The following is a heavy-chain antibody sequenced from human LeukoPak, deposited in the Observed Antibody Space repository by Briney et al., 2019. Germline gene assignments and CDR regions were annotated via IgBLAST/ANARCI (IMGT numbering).Heavy chain of an antibody. D-gene: IGHD6-13*01. Sequence: SETLSLTCTVSGASIRSSTSYWGWSRQPPGKGLEWIGSVDYSGSTYYNPSLKSRVTISVDTSKNQLSLKLSSVTAADTAVYYCARVDIAAADPTFDYWGQGTLVTVSS. CDR2: VDYSGST. J-gene: IGHJ4*02. V-gene: IGHV4-39*01. CDR1: GASIRSSTSY. CDR3: ARVDIAAADPTFDY.